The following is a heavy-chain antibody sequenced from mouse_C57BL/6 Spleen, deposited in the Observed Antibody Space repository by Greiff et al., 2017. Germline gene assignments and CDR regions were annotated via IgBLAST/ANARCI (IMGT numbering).Heavy chain of an antibody. CDR2: INPNNGGT. CDR1: GYTFTDYY. Sequence: EVQLQQSGPELVKPGASVKISCKASGYTFTDYYMNWVKQSPGKSLEWIGDINPNNGGTSYNQKFKGKATLTVDKSSSTAYMELRRLTSEDSAVYYCARGYRPSFAYWGQGTLVTVSA. J-gene: IGHJ3*01. D-gene: IGHD3-1*01. CDR3: ARGYRPSFAY. V-gene: IGHV1-26*01.